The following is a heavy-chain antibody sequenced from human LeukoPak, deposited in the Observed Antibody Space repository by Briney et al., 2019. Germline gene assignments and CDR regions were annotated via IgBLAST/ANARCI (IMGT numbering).Heavy chain of an antibody. D-gene: IGHD3-22*01. Sequence: ASVKVSCKASGYTFTSYDINWVRQATGQGLEWMGWMNPNSGNTGYAQKFQGRVNITRNTSISTAYMELSSLRSEDTAVYYCARGKHGYYDSSGYYYYYMDVWGKGTTVTVSS. CDR2: MNPNSGNT. V-gene: IGHV1-8*03. CDR3: ARGKHGYYDSSGYYYYYMDV. J-gene: IGHJ6*03. CDR1: GYTFTSYD.